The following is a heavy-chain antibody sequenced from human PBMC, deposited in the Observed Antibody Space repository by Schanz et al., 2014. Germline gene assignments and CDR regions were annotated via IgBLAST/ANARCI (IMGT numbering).Heavy chain of an antibody. J-gene: IGHJ5*02. D-gene: IGHD3-10*01. CDR1: GFTFSFSG. CDR3: AKDQLANYRGSGYNWFDP. Sequence: QVQLVESGGGVVQPGGSLRLSCAASGFTFSFSGMHWVRQAPGKGLEWVALIWYDGTNEYYADSVKGRFSVSRDNSKNTLYLQMNSLRADNTAVYYCAKDQLANYRGSGYNWFDPWGQGTLVTVSS. CDR2: IWYDGTNE. V-gene: IGHV3-30*02.